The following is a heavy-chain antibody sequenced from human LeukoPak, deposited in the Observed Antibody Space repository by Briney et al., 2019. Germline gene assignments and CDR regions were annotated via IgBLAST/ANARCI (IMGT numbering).Heavy chain of an antibody. CDR1: GYTFTSYD. J-gene: IGHJ6*02. D-gene: IGHD3-3*01. V-gene: IGHV7-4-1*02. Sequence: ASVKVSCKASGYTFTSYDMNWVRQAPGQGLEWMGWINTNTGNPTYAQGFTGRFVFSLDTSVSTAYLQISSLKAEDTAVYYCARAILNYDFWSGWTVPLVWGQGTTVTVSS. CDR2: INTNTGNP. CDR3: ARAILNYDFWSGWTVPLV.